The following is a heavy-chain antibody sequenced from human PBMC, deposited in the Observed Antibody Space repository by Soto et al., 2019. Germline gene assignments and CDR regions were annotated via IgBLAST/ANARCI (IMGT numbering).Heavy chain of an antibody. D-gene: IGHD3-3*01. CDR2: IYWDDDK. V-gene: IGHV2-5*02. J-gene: IGHJ6*02. CDR3: AHSSTDLNPAMDV. CDR1: GLSLTTNGLS. Sequence: QITLKESGPTLVKPTQTLTLTCAFSGLSLTTNGLSVGWVRQPPGKALEWLALIYWDDDKRYSPSLKSRLTITSDTSKNQVVLTITNMDPVDTATYYCAHSSTDLNPAMDVWGPGTTVSVSS.